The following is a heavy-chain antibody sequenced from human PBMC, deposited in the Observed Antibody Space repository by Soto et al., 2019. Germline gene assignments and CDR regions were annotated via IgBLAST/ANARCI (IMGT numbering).Heavy chain of an antibody. CDR3: ARGGAWTPEGLGY. Sequence: QVQLVESGGGVVQPGRSLRLSCAASGFTFSSFAMHWVRQAPGKGLEWLAVISSDVVNYYYAESVKGRFTISRDNSKNHLYLQMNSLRNEDTAVFYCARGGAWTPEGLGYWGQGTLVTVSS. J-gene: IGHJ4*02. CDR2: ISSDVVNY. CDR1: GFTFSSFA. D-gene: IGHD2-15*01. V-gene: IGHV3-30-3*01.